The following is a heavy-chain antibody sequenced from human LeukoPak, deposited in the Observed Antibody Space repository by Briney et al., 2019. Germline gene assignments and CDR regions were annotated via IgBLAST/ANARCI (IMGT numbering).Heavy chain of an antibody. D-gene: IGHD3-22*01. J-gene: IGHJ4*02. V-gene: IGHV3-23*01. Sequence: GGSLRLSCAASGFTFSSYAMSWVRQAPGKGLEWVSGISGSGDNTYYADSVKGRFTISRDNSKNTLYVQVNSLGTEDTAAYYCAKGSYYDSSGFFYFDYGGQGTLVTVP. CDR1: GFTFSSYA. CDR3: AKGSYYDSSGFFYFDY. CDR2: ISGSGDNT.